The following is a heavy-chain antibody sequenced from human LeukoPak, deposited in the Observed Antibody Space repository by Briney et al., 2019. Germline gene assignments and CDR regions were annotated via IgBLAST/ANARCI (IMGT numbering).Heavy chain of an antibody. D-gene: IGHD6-6*01. Sequence: PGRCLRLSCAASGFTFSTYSMNWVRQAPGKGLEWVSSISGSSSFIYYADSVKGRFTITRDNAKNALDLQMNSLRAEDTAGYYCARGGSTSSSSHFHHWGQGTLVTVSS. V-gene: IGHV3-21*01. J-gene: IGHJ1*01. CDR1: GFTFSTYS. CDR3: ARGGSTSSSSHFHH. CDR2: ISGSSSFI.